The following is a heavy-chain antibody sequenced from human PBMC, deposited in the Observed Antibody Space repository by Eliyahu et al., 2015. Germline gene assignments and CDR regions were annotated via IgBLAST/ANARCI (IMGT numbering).Heavy chain of an antibody. J-gene: IGHJ6*02. CDR3: VRDSAWSHLTSLSGFDV. CDR1: GFXFXDXX. D-gene: IGHD5-12*01. CDR2: XKEDGSRT. V-gene: IGHV3-7*01. Sequence: EVILVDSGGNSVQPGGSLRLSCAVXGFXFXDXXXAWVRXAPGKGLGVGATXKEDGSRTYYLDSVRGRFTIARDNARNSLYLQMNSLRAEDTAVYYCVRDSAWSHLTSLSGFDVWGQGTTVTVSS.